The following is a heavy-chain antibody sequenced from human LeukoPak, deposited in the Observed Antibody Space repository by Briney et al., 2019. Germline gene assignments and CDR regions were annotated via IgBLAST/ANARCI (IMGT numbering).Heavy chain of an antibody. V-gene: IGHV1-18*01. Sequence: ASVKVSCKASGYTFTNYNIAWARRAPGQGLEWVGWISPYSGNTKYAQKFQGRVTMTTDTSTSTAYMELRSLTFDDTAIYYCARDGYFDYWGQGTLVTVSS. J-gene: IGHJ4*02. CDR3: ARDGYFDY. CDR2: ISPYSGNT. CDR1: GYTFTNYN.